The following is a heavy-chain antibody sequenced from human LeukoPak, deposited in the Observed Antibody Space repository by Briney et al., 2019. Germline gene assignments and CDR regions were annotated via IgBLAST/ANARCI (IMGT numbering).Heavy chain of an antibody. Sequence: ASVKVSCKASGCTFTGYYMHWVRQAPGQGLEWMGWINPNSGGTNYAQKFQGRVTMTRDTSISTAYMELSRLRSDDTAVYYCAREYSSSSGYYYGMDVWGQGTTVTVSS. CDR2: INPNSGGT. D-gene: IGHD6-6*01. J-gene: IGHJ6*02. CDR3: AREYSSSSGYYYGMDV. V-gene: IGHV1-2*02. CDR1: GCTFTGYY.